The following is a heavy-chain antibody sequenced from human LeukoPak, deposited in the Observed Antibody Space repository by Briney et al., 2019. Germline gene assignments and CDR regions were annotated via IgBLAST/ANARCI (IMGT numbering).Heavy chain of an antibody. D-gene: IGHD6-13*01. Sequence: GGALRLSCAASGFTFSSYGMHWVRQAPGKGLEWVAFIRFDGTNKYSADSVKGRFTISRDNSKDTLYLQMNSLRAEDTAVYYCAKGTTRAGRWIEDFDYWGQGTLVTVSS. J-gene: IGHJ4*02. CDR3: AKGTTRAGRWIEDFDY. CDR1: GFTFSSYG. CDR2: IRFDGTNK. V-gene: IGHV3-30*02.